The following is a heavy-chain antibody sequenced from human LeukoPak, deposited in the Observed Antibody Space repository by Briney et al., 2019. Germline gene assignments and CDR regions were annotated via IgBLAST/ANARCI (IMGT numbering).Heavy chain of an antibody. CDR3: ARGATSWFGESTAYYYMDV. Sequence: ASVKVSCKASGYTFTSYYMHWVLQAPGQGLEWMGIINPSGGSTSYAQKFQGRVTMTRDTSTSTVYMELSSLRSEDTAVYYCARGATSWFGESTAYYYMDVWGKGTTVTVYS. CDR1: GYTFTSYY. CDR2: INPSGGST. V-gene: IGHV1-46*01. J-gene: IGHJ6*03. D-gene: IGHD3-10*01.